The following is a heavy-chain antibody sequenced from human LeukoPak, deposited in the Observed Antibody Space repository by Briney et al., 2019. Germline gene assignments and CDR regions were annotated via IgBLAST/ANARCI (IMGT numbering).Heavy chain of an antibody. CDR2: IYTSGST. J-gene: IGHJ4*02. V-gene: IGHV4-61*02. Sequence: SETLSLTCTVSGGSISSGSYYWSWIRQPAGKGLEWIGRIYTSGSTNYNPSLKSRVTISVDTSKNQFSLKLSSVTAADTSVYYCARQKSGSYGLFDYWGQGTLVTVSS. D-gene: IGHD1-26*01. CDR3: ARQKSGSYGLFDY. CDR1: GGSISSGSYY.